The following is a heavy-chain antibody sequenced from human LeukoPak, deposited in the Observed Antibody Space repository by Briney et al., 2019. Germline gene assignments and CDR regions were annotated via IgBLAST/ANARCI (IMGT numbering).Heavy chain of an antibody. CDR2: INPNSGGT. CDR1: GYSFTDYY. CDR3: AMNDLSYCSGGSCYPLADY. Sequence: GASVKVSCKASGYSFTDYYMHWVRQAPGQGLEWMGRINPNSGGTNYAQKFQGRVTMTRDTSISTAYMELSRLRSDDTAVYYCAMNDLSYCSGGSCYPLADYWGQGTLVTVSS. V-gene: IGHV1-2*06. D-gene: IGHD2-15*01. J-gene: IGHJ4*02.